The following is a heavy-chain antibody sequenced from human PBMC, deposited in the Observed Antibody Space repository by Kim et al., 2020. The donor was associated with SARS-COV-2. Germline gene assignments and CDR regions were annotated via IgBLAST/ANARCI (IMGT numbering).Heavy chain of an antibody. V-gene: IGHV4-61*01. Sequence: SETLSLTCNVSGGSVGSGHDYWSWVRQSPGKGLEYIGYFYHDGSPNYNPSLNSRATISADTSKNLFFLSLKSVTAADSAVYYCARDRSGGLMGSTDPYFFDLWGRGIPVIVSS. CDR2: FYHDGSP. CDR3: ARDRSGGLMGSTDPYFFDL. D-gene: IGHD6-25*01. J-gene: IGHJ4*02. CDR1: GGSVGSGHDY.